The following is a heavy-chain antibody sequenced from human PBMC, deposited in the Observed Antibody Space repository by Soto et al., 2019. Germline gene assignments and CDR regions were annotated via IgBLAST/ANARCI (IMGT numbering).Heavy chain of an antibody. J-gene: IGHJ5*02. Sequence: QVQLVQSGAEVKKPGSSVKVSCKASGGTFSSYTISWVRQAPGHGLEWMGRIIPILGIANYAQKFQGRVTITAYKSTSTAYMELSSLRSENTAVYYCASRFYVYGGNYGVSNWLDPGGQGTLVAVSS. D-gene: IGHD1-26*01. CDR1: GGTFSSYT. CDR3: ASRFYVYGGNYGVSNWLDP. CDR2: IIPILGIA. V-gene: IGHV1-69*02.